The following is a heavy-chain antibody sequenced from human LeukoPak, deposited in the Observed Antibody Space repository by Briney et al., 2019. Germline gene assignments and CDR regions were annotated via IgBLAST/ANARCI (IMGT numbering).Heavy chain of an antibody. V-gene: IGHV3-53*01. CDR3: ARVRERVGSSWYNAFDI. CDR2: LHTDGRT. Sequence: GGSLRLSCAASGFTVTTTYITWVRQAPGKGLEGDSVLHTDGRTYYADSVKGRFTISRDNSKNVLYLHMNSLIAEDTAMYYCARVRERVGSSWYNAFDIWGQGTMVTVSS. CDR1: GFTVTTTY. J-gene: IGHJ3*02. D-gene: IGHD6-13*01.